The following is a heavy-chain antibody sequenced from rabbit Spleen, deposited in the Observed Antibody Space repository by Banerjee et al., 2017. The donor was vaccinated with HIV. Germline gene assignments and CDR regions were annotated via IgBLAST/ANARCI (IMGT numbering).Heavy chain of an antibody. V-gene: IGHV1S45*01. CDR1: GFSFSSSYW. J-gene: IGHJ4*01. Sequence: EESGGDLVKPEGSLTLTCTASGFSFSSSYWICWVRQAPGKGLEWIACIGAAGSGSAHYASWAKGRFTISKTSSTTMTLRMTSLTAADTATYFCARADFSSYYSSALWGPGTLVTVS. D-gene: IGHD8-1*01. CDR3: ARADFSSYYSSAL. CDR2: IGAAGSGSA.